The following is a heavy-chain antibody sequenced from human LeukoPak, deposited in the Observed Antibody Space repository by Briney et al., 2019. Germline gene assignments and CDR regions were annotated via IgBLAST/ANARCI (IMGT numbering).Heavy chain of an antibody. CDR2: SYYSGST. D-gene: IGHD2-15*01. Sequence: PSETLSLTCTVSGGSISSNEYHWGWIRQPPGEWLEWIGSSYYSGSTYYNPSLKSRVTISVDTSKNQFSLKLSSVTAADTAVYYCARGTGGSSLVDYWGQGTLVTVSS. J-gene: IGHJ4*02. CDR3: ARGTGGSSLVDY. V-gene: IGHV4-39*01. CDR1: GGSISSNEYH.